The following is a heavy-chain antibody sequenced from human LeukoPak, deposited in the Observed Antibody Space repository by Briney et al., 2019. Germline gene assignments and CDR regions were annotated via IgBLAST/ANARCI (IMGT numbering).Heavy chain of an antibody. Sequence: SETLSLTCPVSGGSISRYYWTWVRPPPGKGLEWIGYIYYSGTTNYNPSLKSRVTISVDTSKNQFSLKLSSVTAADTAVYYCARDYSNWFDPWGQGSLVTVSS. J-gene: IGHJ5*02. CDR2: IYYSGTT. D-gene: IGHD4-11*01. V-gene: IGHV4-59*01. CDR1: GGSISRYY. CDR3: ARDYSNWFDP.